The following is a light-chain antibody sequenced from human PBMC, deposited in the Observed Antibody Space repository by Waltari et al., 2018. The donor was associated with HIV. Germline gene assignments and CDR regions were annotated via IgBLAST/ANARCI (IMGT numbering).Light chain of an antibody. CDR3: AAWDDSLNGWV. CDR2: SNK. J-gene: IGLJ3*02. Sequence: QSVQTQPPSASGTPGQRVTIPCSGSSSNLGSNTVTWYQQLPGTAPKLLIYSNKQRPSGVPDRFSGSKSGTSASLAISGLQSEDEADYYCAAWDDSLNGWVFGGGTKLTVL. V-gene: IGLV1-44*01. CDR1: SSNLGSNT.